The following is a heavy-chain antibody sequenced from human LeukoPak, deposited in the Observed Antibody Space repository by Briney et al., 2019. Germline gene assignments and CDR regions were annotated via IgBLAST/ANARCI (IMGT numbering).Heavy chain of an antibody. J-gene: IGHJ4*02. CDR2: IRYDGSNK. Sequence: GGSLRLSCAASGFTFSSYGMHWVRQAPGKGLEWVAFIRYDGSNKYYADSVKGRFTISRDNSKNTLYLQMNSLRAEDTAVYYCVKSHSSGWFFFDYWGQGTPVTVSS. D-gene: IGHD6-19*01. CDR1: GFTFSSYG. V-gene: IGHV3-30*02. CDR3: VKSHSSGWFFFDY.